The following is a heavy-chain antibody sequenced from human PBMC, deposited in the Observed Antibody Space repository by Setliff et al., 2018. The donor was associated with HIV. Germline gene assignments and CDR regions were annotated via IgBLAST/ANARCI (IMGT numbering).Heavy chain of an antibody. V-gene: IGHV4-39*07. CDR1: GGSISSSSYS. D-gene: IGHD6-19*01. CDR2: IYYSGST. CDR3: ARSRESSGYYRDYYYYLDV. Sequence: PSETLSLTCTVSGGSISSSSYSWGWIRQPPGKGLEWIGSIYYSGSTYYNPSLKSRVTMSIDTSKNQFSLKLNSVTAADTAAYYCARSRESSGYYRDYYYYLDVWGKGTTVTVSS. J-gene: IGHJ6*03.